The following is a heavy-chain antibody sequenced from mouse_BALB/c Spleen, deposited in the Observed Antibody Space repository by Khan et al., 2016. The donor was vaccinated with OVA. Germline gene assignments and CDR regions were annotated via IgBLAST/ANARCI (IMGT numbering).Heavy chain of an antibody. CDR2: ITYSGNT. D-gene: IGHD1-1*01. Sequence: EVQLQESGPDLVKPSQSLSLTCTVTGYSITGDYAWNWIRQFPGNKLEWMGFITYSGNTNYNPSLKSRFSITRDTSKNQFFLQLNSVTTEDTATYYCARVYGGDFDYWGQGTTLTVSS. V-gene: IGHV3-2*02. CDR1: GYSITGDYA. J-gene: IGHJ2*01. CDR3: ARVYGGDFDY.